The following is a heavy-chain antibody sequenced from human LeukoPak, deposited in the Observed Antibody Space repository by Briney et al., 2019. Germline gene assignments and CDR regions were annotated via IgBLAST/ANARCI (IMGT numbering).Heavy chain of an antibody. V-gene: IGHV4-39*07. D-gene: IGHD6-19*01. CDR1: GGSISSSTHY. CDR3: ARGGGVRTDSGWRPANWFDP. CDR2: IYYSGST. Sequence: PSETLSLTCTVSGGSISSSTHYWGWIRQPPGKGLEWSGSIYYSGSTYYNPSLKSRVTISVDTSKNQFSLKLNSVTAADTAVYYCARGGGVRTDSGWRPANWFDPWGQGTLVIVSS. J-gene: IGHJ5*02.